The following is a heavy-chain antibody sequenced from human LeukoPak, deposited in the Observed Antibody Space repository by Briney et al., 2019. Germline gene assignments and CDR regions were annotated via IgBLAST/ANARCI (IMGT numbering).Heavy chain of an antibody. D-gene: IGHD6-25*01. CDR2: ITSQGVTS. Sequence: PGGSLRLSCAASGFTFSSYAMSWVRPAPGKGLEDVSAITSQGVTSYYADPVKGRFTISRENSKNRLHLQMRSLTTEDTAVYYCVKEMGDSGYYAVDYWGQGTLVTVSS. CDR1: GFTFSSYA. V-gene: IGHV3-64D*06. CDR3: VKEMGDSGYYAVDY. J-gene: IGHJ4*02.